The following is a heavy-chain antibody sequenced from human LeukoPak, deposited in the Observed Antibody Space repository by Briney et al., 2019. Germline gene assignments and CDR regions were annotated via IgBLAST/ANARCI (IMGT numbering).Heavy chain of an antibody. V-gene: IGHV3-21*01. CDR1: GFTLRSYW. J-gene: IGHJ4*02. CDR2: ISSSSSYI. Sequence: PGGSLRLSCAASGFTLRSYWMHWVRQAPGKGLEWVSSISSSSSYIYYADSVKGRFTISRDNAKNSLYLQMNGLRAEDTAVYYCARDAGVGSYLYWGQGTLVTVSS. D-gene: IGHD1-26*01. CDR3: ARDAGVGSYLY.